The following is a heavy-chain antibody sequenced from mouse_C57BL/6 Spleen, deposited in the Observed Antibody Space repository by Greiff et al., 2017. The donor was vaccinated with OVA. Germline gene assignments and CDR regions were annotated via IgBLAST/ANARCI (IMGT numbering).Heavy chain of an antibody. CDR3: ARGNDGYLHYYAMDY. CDR1: GYTFTSYW. Sequence: QVHVKQPGAELVKPGASVKLSCKASGYTFTSYWMHWVKQRPGRGLEWIGRIDPNSGGTKYNEKFKSKATLTVDKPSSTAYMQLSSLTSEDSAVYYCARGNDGYLHYYAMDYWGQGTSVTVSS. J-gene: IGHJ4*01. CDR2: IDPNSGGT. V-gene: IGHV1-72*01. D-gene: IGHD2-3*01.